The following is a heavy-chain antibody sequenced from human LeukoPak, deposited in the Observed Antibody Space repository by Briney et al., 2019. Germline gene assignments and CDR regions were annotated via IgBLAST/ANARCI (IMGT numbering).Heavy chain of an antibody. CDR1: GGSFSGYY. CDR3: ARDRVGGTEEVSDRVFDY. CDR2: INHSGST. J-gene: IGHJ4*02. V-gene: IGHV4-34*01. D-gene: IGHD1-1*01. Sequence: SETLSLTCAVYGGSFSGYYWSWIRQPPGKGLEWIGEINHSGSTNYNPSLKSRVTISVDTSKNQFSLKLSSVTAADTAVYYCARDRVGGTEEVSDRVFDYWGQGTLVTVSS.